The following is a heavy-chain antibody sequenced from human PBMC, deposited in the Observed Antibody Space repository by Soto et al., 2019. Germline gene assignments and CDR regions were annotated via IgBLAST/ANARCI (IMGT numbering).Heavy chain of an antibody. CDR2: ISSSGGST. D-gene: IGHD3-16*01. CDR3: ARRDYVSIWGSYAY. J-gene: IGHJ4*02. Sequence: EVQLLESGGGLVQPGGSLRLSCAASGFTFSSYAMGWVRQAPGKGLQWISVISSSGGSTYYADSVKGRFTIARDNSKDTLFMDMNSLRAEDSAVYYCARRDYVSIWGSYAYWGQGTLVTVSS. CDR1: GFTFSSYA. V-gene: IGHV3-23*01.